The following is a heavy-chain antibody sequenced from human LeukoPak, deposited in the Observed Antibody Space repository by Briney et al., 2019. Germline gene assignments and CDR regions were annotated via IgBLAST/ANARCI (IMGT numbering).Heavy chain of an antibody. CDR1: VYTFTSYG. CDR2: ISAYNGNT. D-gene: IGHD1-26*01. J-gene: IGHJ6*02. V-gene: IGHV1-18*01. Sequence: ASVKVSFKASVYTFTSYGISWVRQAPGQGLEWMGWISAYNGNTNYAQQLEGRLTMTTHTSTITAYMYRVSLRSDDTAVYYCERDYKWELLGYYYSGMDVWGQGPTVTVSS. CDR3: ERDYKWELLGYYYSGMDV.